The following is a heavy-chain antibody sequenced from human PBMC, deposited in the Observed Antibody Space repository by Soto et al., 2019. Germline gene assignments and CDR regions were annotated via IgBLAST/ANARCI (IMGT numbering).Heavy chain of an antibody. Sequence: QVQLVESGGGVVQPGRSLRLSCVASGFIFSSYGMHWVRQAPGKGLEWVAAVWFDGSNEFYADSVKGRFTISRDNSKKTLFLQVNSLRAEDTAVYYCAKMVGVSVAAAGFDLWGQGTLVTVSS. V-gene: IGHV3-33*06. CDR3: AKMVGVSVAAAGFDL. CDR1: GFIFSSYG. D-gene: IGHD6-13*01. J-gene: IGHJ4*02. CDR2: VWFDGSNE.